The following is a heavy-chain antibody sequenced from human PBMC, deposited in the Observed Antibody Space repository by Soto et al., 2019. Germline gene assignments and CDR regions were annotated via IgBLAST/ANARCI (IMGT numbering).Heavy chain of an antibody. Sequence: QPQLVQSGVEVKKPGASVRVTCKASGYPFINYGINWVRQAPGQGLEWMGWISGHNGGTIYGPKFRDRITMATNTSSKTAYLELRSLSSDDTAVDYCAKDGGHGARMHVCGMDVWGQGTTVTVSS. D-gene: IGHD2-15*01. J-gene: IGHJ6*02. CDR2: ISGHNGGT. V-gene: IGHV1-18*01. CDR3: AKDGGHGARMHVCGMDV. CDR1: GYPFINYG.